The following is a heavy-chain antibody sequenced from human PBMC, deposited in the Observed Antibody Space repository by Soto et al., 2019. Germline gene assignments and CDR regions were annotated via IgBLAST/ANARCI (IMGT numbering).Heavy chain of an antibody. CDR3: AKDGGILRYFDWLWRHFDY. V-gene: IGHV3-23*01. D-gene: IGHD3-9*01. J-gene: IGHJ4*02. CDR2: ISGSGGST. CDR1: GFTFSSYA. Sequence: EVQLLESGGGLVQPGGSLRLSCAASGFTFSSYAMSWVRQAPGKGLEWVSAISGSGGSTYYADSVKGRFTISRDNSKNTLYLQMNSLRAEDTAVYYCAKDGGILRYFDWLWRHFDYWGQGTLVTVSS.